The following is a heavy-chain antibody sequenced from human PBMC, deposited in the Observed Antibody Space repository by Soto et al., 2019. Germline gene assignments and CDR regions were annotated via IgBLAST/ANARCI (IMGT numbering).Heavy chain of an antibody. D-gene: IGHD3-3*01. CDR3: ARRGGGYYDFWSGAATTYYYYMDV. J-gene: IGHJ6*03. V-gene: IGHV4-39*01. CDR2: IYYSGST. Sequence: TSETLSLTCTVSGGSISSSSYYWGWIRQPPGKGLEWIGSIYYSGSTYYNPSLKSRVTISVDTSKNQFSLKLSSVTAADTAVYYCARRGGGYYDFWSGAATTYYYYMDVWGKGTTVTVSS. CDR1: GGSISSSSYY.